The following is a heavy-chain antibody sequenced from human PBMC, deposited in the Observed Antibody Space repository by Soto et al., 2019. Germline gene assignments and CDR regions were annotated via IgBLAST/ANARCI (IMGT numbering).Heavy chain of an antibody. V-gene: IGHV3-7*01. CDR1: GFTFSDYF. D-gene: IGHD5-18*01. CDR3: AKEYGHGYWYFDY. J-gene: IGHJ4*02. CDR2: IKQDGNEK. Sequence: GGSLRLSCAASGFTFSDYFMTWVRQAPGKGLEWVATIKQDGNEKYYVDSVRGRFTISRDTSKNTVSLQMNSLRSEDTAIYYCAKEYGHGYWYFDYWGQGTQVTVSS.